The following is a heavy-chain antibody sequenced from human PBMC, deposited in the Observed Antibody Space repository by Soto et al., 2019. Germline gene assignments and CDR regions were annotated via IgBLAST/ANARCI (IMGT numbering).Heavy chain of an antibody. CDR3: AKKVNSGPGSQYFDY. D-gene: IGHD3-10*01. CDR2: FRSSGDGGTT. V-gene: IGHV3-23*01. CDR1: GFTFSSYS. Sequence: PGGSLRLSCAASGFTFSSYSMSWVRQAPGKGLEWVSGFRSSGDGGTTYYADSVKGRFTISRDSSKNTLFPQMNSLRAEDTAIYYCAKKVNSGPGSQYFDYWGQGTLVTVSS. J-gene: IGHJ4*02.